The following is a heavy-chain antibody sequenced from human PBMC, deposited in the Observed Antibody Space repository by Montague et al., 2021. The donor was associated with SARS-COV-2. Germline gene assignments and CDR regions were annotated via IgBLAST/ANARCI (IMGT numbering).Heavy chain of an antibody. D-gene: IGHD1-26*01. Sequence: SVKVSCKASGGTFSSYAISWVRQAPGQGLEWMGRIIPIFGIANYAQKFQGRVTIAADKSTSTAYMELSSLRSEDTAVYYCARAENSGSYGYYYGMDVWGQGTTVTVPS. CDR1: GGTFSSYA. CDR2: IIPIFGIA. CDR3: ARAENSGSYGYYYGMDV. J-gene: IGHJ6*02. V-gene: IGHV1-69*04.